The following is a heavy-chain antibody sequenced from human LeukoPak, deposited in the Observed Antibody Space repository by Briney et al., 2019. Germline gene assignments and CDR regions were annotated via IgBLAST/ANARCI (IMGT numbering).Heavy chain of an antibody. CDR3: VRVLPVINWFDP. V-gene: IGHV4-59*01. D-gene: IGHD3-9*01. CDR2: IYYSGST. Sequence: SETLSLTCTVSGGSISSYYWSWIRQPPGKGLEWIGYIYYSGSTNYNPSLKSRVTISVDTSKNQLSLKLSSVTTADTAVYYCVRVLPVINWFDPWGQGTLVTVSS. J-gene: IGHJ5*02. CDR1: GGSISSYY.